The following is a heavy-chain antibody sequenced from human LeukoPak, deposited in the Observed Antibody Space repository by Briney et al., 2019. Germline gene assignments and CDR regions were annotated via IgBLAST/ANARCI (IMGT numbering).Heavy chain of an antibody. CDR1: GFTFTSSA. V-gene: IGHV1-58*02. J-gene: IGHJ4*02. CDR2: IVVGSGDT. Sequence: ASVKVSCTASGFTFTSSAMQWVRQARGQRLEWIGWIVVGSGDTNYAQKFQERVTITRDMSTSTAYMELSSLRSEDTAVYYCAAIEYYYDSSGYYEPIKYWGQGTLVTVSS. CDR3: AAIEYYYDSSGYYEPIKY. D-gene: IGHD3-22*01.